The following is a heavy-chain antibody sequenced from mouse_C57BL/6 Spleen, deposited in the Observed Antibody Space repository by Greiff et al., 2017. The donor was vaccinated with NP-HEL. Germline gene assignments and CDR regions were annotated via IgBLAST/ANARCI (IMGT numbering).Heavy chain of an antibody. Sequence: QVQLQQSGTELVKPGASVKLSCKASGYTFTSYWMHWVKQRPGQGLEWIGNINPSNGGTNYNEKFKSKATLTVDKSSSTAYMQLSSLTSEDSAVYYFASYSNYGYYAMGYWGQGTSVTVSS. CDR3: ASYSNYGYYAMGY. J-gene: IGHJ4*01. V-gene: IGHV1-53*01. CDR2: INPSNGGT. D-gene: IGHD2-5*01. CDR1: GYTFTSYW.